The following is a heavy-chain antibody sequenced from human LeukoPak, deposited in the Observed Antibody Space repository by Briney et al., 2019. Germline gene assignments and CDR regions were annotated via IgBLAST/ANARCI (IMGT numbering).Heavy chain of an antibody. Sequence: GGSLRLSCVASGFTLRVNYMTWIRQTPGRGLEWVSVIYSDGTTKYADSAKGRFTISRDSPKSMVYLQMDRLRAEDTAVYYCARCKGGWSDHFYGMDVWGQGTTVTVSS. J-gene: IGHJ6*02. CDR3: ARCKGGWSDHFYGMDV. CDR1: GFTLRVNY. V-gene: IGHV3-53*01. D-gene: IGHD6-19*01. CDR2: IYSDGTT.